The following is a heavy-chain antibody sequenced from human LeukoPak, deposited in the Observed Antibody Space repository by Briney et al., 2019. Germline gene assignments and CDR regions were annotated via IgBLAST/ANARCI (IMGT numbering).Heavy chain of an antibody. CDR2: INHSGST. Sequence: SQTLSLTCTVSGGSISSGGYYWSWIRQPPGKGLEWIGEINHSGSTNYNPSLKSRVTISVDTSKNQFSLKLSSVTAADTAVYYCARAKLPGSEDYWGQGTLVTVSS. CDR3: ARAKLPGSEDY. J-gene: IGHJ4*02. V-gene: IGHV4-30-2*01. D-gene: IGHD1-26*01. CDR1: GGSISSGGYY.